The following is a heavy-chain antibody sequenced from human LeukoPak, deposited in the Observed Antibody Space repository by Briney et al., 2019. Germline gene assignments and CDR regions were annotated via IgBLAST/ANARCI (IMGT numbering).Heavy chain of an antibody. CDR3: ARGGTTGDYFDY. D-gene: IGHD1-1*01. J-gene: IGHJ4*02. CDR1: GSTFSSYG. CDR2: ISYDGSNK. V-gene: IGHV3-30*03. Sequence: PGRSLRLSCTASGSTFSSYGMHWVRQAPGKGLEWVAVISYDGSNKYYADSVKGRFTISRDNSKNTQYLQMNSLRAEDTAVYYCARGGTTGDYFDYWGQGTLVTVSS.